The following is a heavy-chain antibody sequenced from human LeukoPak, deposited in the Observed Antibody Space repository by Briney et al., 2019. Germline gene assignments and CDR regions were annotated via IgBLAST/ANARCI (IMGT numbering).Heavy chain of an antibody. D-gene: IGHD2-15*01. CDR3: ARTTGGYCRGRSCYSYYYYMDV. J-gene: IGHJ6*03. CDR1: GGSFSGYY. Sequence: SETLSLTCAVYGGSFSGYYWSWIRQPPGKGLEWIGEINHSGSTNYNPSLKSRVTISVDTSKNQFSLKLSSVTAADTAVYYCARTTGGYCRGRSCYSYYYYMDVWGKGTTVTVSS. V-gene: IGHV4-34*01. CDR2: INHSGST.